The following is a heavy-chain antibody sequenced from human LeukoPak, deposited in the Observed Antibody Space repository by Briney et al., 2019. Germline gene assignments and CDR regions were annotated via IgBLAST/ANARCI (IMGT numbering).Heavy chain of an antibody. CDR3: ARDPGPYYDILTGYYPVGGYYYYGMDV. CDR2: ISSSSSYI. J-gene: IGHJ6*04. CDR1: GFTFSSYS. Sequence: GGSLRLSCAASGFTFSSYSMNWVRQAPGKGLEWVSSISSSSSYIYYADSVKGRFTISRDNAKNSLYLQMNSLRAEDTAVYYCARDPGPYYDILTGYYPVGGYYYYGMDVWGKGTTVTVSS. V-gene: IGHV3-21*01. D-gene: IGHD3-9*01.